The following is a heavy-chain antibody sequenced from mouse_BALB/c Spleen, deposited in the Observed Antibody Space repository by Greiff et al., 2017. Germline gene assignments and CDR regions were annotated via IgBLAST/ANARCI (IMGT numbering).Heavy chain of an antibody. Sequence: DVQLVESGGGLVQPGGSRKLSCAASGFTFSSFGMHWVRQAPEKGLEWVAYISSGSSTIYYADTVKGRFTISRDNPKNTLFLQMTSLRSEDTAMYYCARTARGSYFDYWGQGTTLTVSS. D-gene: IGHD1-2*01. V-gene: IGHV5-17*02. CDR1: GFTFSSFG. J-gene: IGHJ2*01. CDR3: ARTARGSYFDY. CDR2: ISSGSSTI.